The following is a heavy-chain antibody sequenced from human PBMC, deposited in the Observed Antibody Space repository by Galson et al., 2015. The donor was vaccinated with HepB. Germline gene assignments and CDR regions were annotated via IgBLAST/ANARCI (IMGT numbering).Heavy chain of an antibody. J-gene: IGHJ4*02. CDR1: GFTFSSYG. V-gene: IGHV3-30*18. CDR3: AKGVGRLFDY. CDR2: ISYDGSNK. Sequence: SLRLSCAASGFTFSSYGMHWVRQAPGKGLEWVAVISYDGSNKYYADSVKGRFTISRDNSKNTLYLQMNSLRAEDTAVYYCAKGVGRLFDYWGQGTLVTVSS.